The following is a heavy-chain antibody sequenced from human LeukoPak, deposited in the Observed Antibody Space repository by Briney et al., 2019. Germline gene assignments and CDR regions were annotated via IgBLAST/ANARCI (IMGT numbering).Heavy chain of an antibody. CDR1: GGSISSYY. CDR2: IYYSGTT. Sequence: SETLSLTCTVSGGSISSYYWSWIRQPPGKGLEWIGYIYYSGTTNYNPSLKSRVTISVDTSKNQFSLKLSSVTAADTAVYYCARSSYGDYPFDYWGQGTLVTVSS. CDR3: ARSSYGDYPFDY. J-gene: IGHJ4*02. D-gene: IGHD4-17*01. V-gene: IGHV4-59*01.